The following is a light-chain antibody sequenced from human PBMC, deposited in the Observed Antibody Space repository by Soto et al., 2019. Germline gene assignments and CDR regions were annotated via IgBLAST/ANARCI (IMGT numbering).Light chain of an antibody. CDR2: AAS. V-gene: IGKV1-39*01. CDR3: KQTYATPPT. J-gene: IGKJ1*01. CDR1: QTIRTS. Sequence: DIQMTQSPSSLSASVGDRVILTCRASQTIRTSLNGYQQKPGKAPKLLIYAASTLHSGVPSRFSGSGSGTDFTLSINNLQPEDFATYFCKQTYATPPTFGQGTKVEI.